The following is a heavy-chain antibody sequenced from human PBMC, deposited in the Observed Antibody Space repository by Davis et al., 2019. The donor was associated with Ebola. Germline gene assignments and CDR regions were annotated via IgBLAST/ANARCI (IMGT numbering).Heavy chain of an antibody. D-gene: IGHD5-18*01. CDR3: ARDPDTAMEPVDY. V-gene: IGHV3-23*01. CDR2: ISGSGGSI. J-gene: IGHJ4*02. CDR1: GFTFSSYA. Sequence: GESLKISCAASGFTFSSYAMSWVRQAPGKGLEWVSAISGSGGSIYYADSVKGRFTISRDNAKNSLYLQMNSLRAEDTAVYYCARDPDTAMEPVDYWGQGTLVTVSS.